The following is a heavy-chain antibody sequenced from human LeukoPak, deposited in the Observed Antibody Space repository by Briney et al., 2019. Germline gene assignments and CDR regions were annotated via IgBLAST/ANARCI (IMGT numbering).Heavy chain of an antibody. CDR3: AKDMGVAAAAGPFDY. D-gene: IGHD6-13*01. CDR1: GFTFNNYA. J-gene: IGHJ4*02. CDR2: ISGSGGST. V-gene: IGHV3-23*01. Sequence: QTGGSLRLSCAASGFTFNNYAMNWVRQAPGKGLEWVSAISGSGGSTYYADSVKGRFTISRDNSKNTLYLQMNSLRAEDTAVYYCAKDMGVAAAAGPFDYWGQGTLVTVSS.